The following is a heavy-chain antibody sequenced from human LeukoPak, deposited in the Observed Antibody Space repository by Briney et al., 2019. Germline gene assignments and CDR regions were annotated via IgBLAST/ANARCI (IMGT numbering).Heavy chain of an antibody. CDR1: GFTFSSNA. CDR3: ARTAEEYYYDSSGYCDY. J-gene: IGHJ4*02. D-gene: IGHD3-22*01. Sequence: GGSLRLSCAASGFTFSSNAMTWVRQTPGKGLEWVSAISDSGGSTYYTDSVKGRFTISRDNSKNTLYLQMNSLRAEDTAVYYCARTAEEYYYDSSGYCDYWGQGTLVTVSS. V-gene: IGHV3-23*01. CDR2: ISDSGGST.